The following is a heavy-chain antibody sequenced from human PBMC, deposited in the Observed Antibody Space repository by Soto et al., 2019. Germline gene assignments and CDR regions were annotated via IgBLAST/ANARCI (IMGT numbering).Heavy chain of an antibody. V-gene: IGHV4-34*01. CDR1: GGSLSDYF. CDR2: INHLGSI. D-gene: IGHD3-10*01. Sequence: SETLSLTCVVSGGSLSDYFWSWIRQPPGMALEWIGEINHLGSINYNPSLKSRVTISVDTSKNQFSLKLSSVTAADTAVYYCARGKDYGPGSYYIEGMNWFDPWGQGTLVTVSS. J-gene: IGHJ5*02. CDR3: ARGKDYGPGSYYIEGMNWFDP.